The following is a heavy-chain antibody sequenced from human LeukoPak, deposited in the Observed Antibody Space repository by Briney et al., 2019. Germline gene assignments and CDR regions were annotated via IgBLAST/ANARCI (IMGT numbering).Heavy chain of an antibody. D-gene: IGHD1-26*01. Sequence: GGSLRLSCAAAGFTFSDHYMTWIRQAPGKALEWVSYISPDGTTSYYADSLKGRFTVSRENAKNSLYLQMNSLSAEDTAVYFCARGQWGLDYWGQGALVTVSS. CDR2: ISPDGTTS. V-gene: IGHV3-11*01. J-gene: IGHJ4*02. CDR3: ARGQWGLDY. CDR1: GFTFSDHY.